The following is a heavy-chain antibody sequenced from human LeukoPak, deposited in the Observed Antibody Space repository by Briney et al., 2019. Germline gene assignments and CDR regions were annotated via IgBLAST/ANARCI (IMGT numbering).Heavy chain of an antibody. D-gene: IGHD3-22*01. J-gene: IGHJ4*02. Sequence: GGSLRLSCAASGFTFDDYAMHWVRQAPGKGLEWVSGISWNSGSIGYADSVKGRFTISRDNAKNSLYLQMSSLRAEDTALYYCAKDFSRYYDSSGQYFDYWGQGTLVTVSS. V-gene: IGHV3-9*01. CDR2: ISWNSGSI. CDR1: GFTFDDYA. CDR3: AKDFSRYYDSSGQYFDY.